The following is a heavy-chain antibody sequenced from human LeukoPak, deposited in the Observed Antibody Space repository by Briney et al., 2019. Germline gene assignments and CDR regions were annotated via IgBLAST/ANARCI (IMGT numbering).Heavy chain of an antibody. CDR1: GFTFSSYA. V-gene: IGHV3-23*01. D-gene: IGHD6-13*01. CDR2: INGNGGDT. Sequence: GGSLRLSCAASGFTFSSYAMSWVRQAPGKGLEWVSAINGNGGDTYYADSVKGRFAISRDNSKNTLHLQVSSLRAEDTAIYFCAKSYSSSYYGIFDFWGQGTLVTVSS. CDR3: AKSYSSSYYGIFDF. J-gene: IGHJ4*02.